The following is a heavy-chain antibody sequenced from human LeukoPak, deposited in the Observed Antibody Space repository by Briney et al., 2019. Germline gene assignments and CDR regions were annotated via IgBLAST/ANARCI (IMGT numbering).Heavy chain of an antibody. CDR3: ARGEPDTAMVMFTN. D-gene: IGHD5-18*01. J-gene: IGHJ4*02. CDR2: INHSGST. CDR1: GGSFSGYY. Sequence: SETLSLTCAVYGGSFSGYYWSWIRQPPGKGLEWIGEINHSGSTNYNPSLKSRVTISIDRSKNQFSLKLSSVTAADTAVYYCARGEPDTAMVMFTNWGQGTLVTVSS. V-gene: IGHV4-34*01.